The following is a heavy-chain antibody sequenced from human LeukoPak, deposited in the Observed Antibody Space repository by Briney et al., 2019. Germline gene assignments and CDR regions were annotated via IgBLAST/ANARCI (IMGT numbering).Heavy chain of an antibody. CDR1: GDSISSYH. J-gene: IGHJ4*02. V-gene: IGHV4-59*12. D-gene: IGHD1-26*01. Sequence: SETLSLTCTVSGDSISSYHWNWIRQPPGKGLEWIGYVYYSGSTNYNPSLKSRVTISVDTSKNQSSLKLSSVTATDTAVYHCARGEGYSGSYFDYWGQGTLATVSS. CDR2: VYYSGST. CDR3: ARGEGYSGSYFDY.